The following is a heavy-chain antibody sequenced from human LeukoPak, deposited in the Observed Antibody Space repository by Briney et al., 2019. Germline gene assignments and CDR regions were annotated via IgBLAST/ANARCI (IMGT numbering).Heavy chain of an antibody. V-gene: IGHV4-59*01. CDR3: ARGGGIAAAGTGWFDP. D-gene: IGHD6-13*01. Sequence: SETLSLTCTVSGGSISSYYWSWIRQPPGKGLEWFGYIYYSGSTNYNPSLKSRVTISVDTSKNQFSLKLSSVTAADTAVYYCARGGGIAAAGTGWFDPWGQGTLVTVSS. CDR1: GGSISSYY. CDR2: IYYSGST. J-gene: IGHJ5*02.